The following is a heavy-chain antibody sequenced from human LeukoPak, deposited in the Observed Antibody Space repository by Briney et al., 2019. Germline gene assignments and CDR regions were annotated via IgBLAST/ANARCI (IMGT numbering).Heavy chain of an antibody. CDR3: AKDRCVRRWLHRLSVAFDI. Sequence: QAGGSLRLSCAASGFTFSSYAMSWVRQAPGKGLEWVSAISGSGGSTYYADSVKGRFTISRDNSKNTLYLQMNSLRAEDTAVYYCAKDRCVRRWLHRLSVAFDIWGQGTMVTVSS. CDR1: GFTFSSYA. CDR2: ISGSGGST. D-gene: IGHD5-24*01. J-gene: IGHJ3*02. V-gene: IGHV3-23*01.